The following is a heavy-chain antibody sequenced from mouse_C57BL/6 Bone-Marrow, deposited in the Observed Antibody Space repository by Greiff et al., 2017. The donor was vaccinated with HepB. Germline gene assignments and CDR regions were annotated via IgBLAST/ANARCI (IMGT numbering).Heavy chain of an antibody. Sequence: QVQLQQSGPELVKPGASVKISCKASGYAFSSSWMNWVKQRPGKGLEWIGRIYPGDGDTNYNGKFKGKATLTVDKSSSTAYMELRSLTSEDTAVYYCAKAGNIMAKHSNYEGVCWYFDVWGTGTTVTVSS. J-gene: IGHJ1*03. V-gene: IGHV1-82*01. CDR1: GYAFSSSW. D-gene: IGHD2-5*01. CDR3: AKAGNIMAKHSNYEGVCWYFDV. CDR2: IYPGDGDT.